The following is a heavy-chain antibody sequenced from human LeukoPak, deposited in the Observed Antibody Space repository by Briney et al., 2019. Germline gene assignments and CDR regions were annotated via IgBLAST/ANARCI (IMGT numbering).Heavy chain of an antibody. CDR1: GYTFTGYY. Sequence: ASVKVSCKASGYTFTGYYMHWVRQATGQGLEWMGWMNPNSGNTGYAQKFQGRVTMTRNTSISTANMELSSLRSEDTAVYYCARGLARTSMVTRGGVRFDHWGQGTLVTVSS. J-gene: IGHJ4*02. D-gene: IGHD5-18*01. CDR3: ARGLARTSMVTRGGVRFDH. V-gene: IGHV1-8*02. CDR2: MNPNSGNT.